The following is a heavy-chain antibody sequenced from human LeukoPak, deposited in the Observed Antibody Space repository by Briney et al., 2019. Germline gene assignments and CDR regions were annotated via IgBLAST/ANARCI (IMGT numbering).Heavy chain of an antibody. CDR1: GFTFSRFA. V-gene: IGHV3-13*04. CDR2: IGTAGDT. CDR3: ARDGSSGWYPNNWFDP. D-gene: IGHD6-19*01. J-gene: IGHJ5*02. Sequence: GGSLRLSCAASGFTFSRFAMHWVRQATGKGLEWVSAIGTAGDTYYPGSVKGRFTISRENAKNSLYLQMNSLRAEDTAVYYCARDGSSGWYPNNWFDPWGQGTLVTVSS.